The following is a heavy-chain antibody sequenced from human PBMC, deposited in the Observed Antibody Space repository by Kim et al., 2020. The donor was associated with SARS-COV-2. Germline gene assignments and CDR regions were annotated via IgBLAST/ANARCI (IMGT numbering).Heavy chain of an antibody. J-gene: IGHJ6*02. CDR3: EGYYYGMDV. Sequence: TTEAHTVKGRFTISRDSATNTLNLQMNSLRAEDTAVYYCEGYYYGMDVWGQGTTGTVSS. V-gene: IGHV3-74*01. CDR2: T.